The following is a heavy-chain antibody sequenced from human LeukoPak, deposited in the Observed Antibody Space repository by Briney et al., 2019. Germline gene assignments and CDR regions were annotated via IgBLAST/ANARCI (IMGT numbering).Heavy chain of an antibody. J-gene: IGHJ4*02. CDR2: INLNSGGT. D-gene: IGHD2-15*01. V-gene: IGHV1-2*02. CDR1: GYTFNAYY. Sequence: ASVRVSCKASGYTFNAYYIHWVRQAPGQGLEWMGWINLNSGGTRYAQNFQGRVTMTKDTSTSTAYMELSGLRSDDTAVYHCARAALCGSGCYYFFDYWGQGTQVTVSS. CDR3: ARAALCGSGCYYFFDY.